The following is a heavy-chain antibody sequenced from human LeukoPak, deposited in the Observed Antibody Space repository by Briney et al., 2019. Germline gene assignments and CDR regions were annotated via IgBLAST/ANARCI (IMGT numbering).Heavy chain of an antibody. Sequence: PGGSLRLSCAASGFTVSSNYMSWVRQAPGKGLEWVSVIYSGGSTYYADSVKGRFTISRDNSKNTLYLQMNSLRAEDTAVYYCARDGGPLRFLEWSSGSYGMDVWAKGPRSPSP. CDR2: IYSGGST. CDR1: GFTVSSNY. V-gene: IGHV3-66*01. D-gene: IGHD3-3*01. J-gene: IGHJ6*02. CDR3: ARDGGPLRFLEWSSGSYGMDV.